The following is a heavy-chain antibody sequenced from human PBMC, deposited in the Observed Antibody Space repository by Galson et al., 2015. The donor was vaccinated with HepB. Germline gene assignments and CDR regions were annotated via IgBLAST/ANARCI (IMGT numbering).Heavy chain of an antibody. D-gene: IGHD2-8*01. Sequence: PALVKPTQPLTLTCTFSGFSLSTSGVAVGWIRQPPGKALEWLALIYWDDDKRYSPSLKSRLTITKDTSKNQVVLTMTNMDPVDTATYYCAHRGLVVMPYADTWFDPWGQGTLVTVSS. J-gene: IGHJ5*02. V-gene: IGHV2-5*02. CDR3: AHRGLVVMPYADTWFDP. CDR2: IYWDDDK. CDR1: GFSLSTSGVA.